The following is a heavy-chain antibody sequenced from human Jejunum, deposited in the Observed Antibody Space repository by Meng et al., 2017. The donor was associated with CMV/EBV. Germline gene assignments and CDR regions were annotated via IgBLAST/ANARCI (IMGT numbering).Heavy chain of an antibody. D-gene: IGHD1-26*01. CDR1: EYTFTDYY. V-gene: IGHV1-2*02. J-gene: IGHJ4*02. CDR3: AKDGGSYLDYYFDY. CDR2: INPNPGDT. Sequence: SEYTFTDYYMHWVRQAPGQGLEWMGWINPNPGDTNYAQKFQGRVTMTRDMSINTVYMELTRLRSDDTAVYYCAKDGGSYLDYYFDYWGQGTLVTVSS.